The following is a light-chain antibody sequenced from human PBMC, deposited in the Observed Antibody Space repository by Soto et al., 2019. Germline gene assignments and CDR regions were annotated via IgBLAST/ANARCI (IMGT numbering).Light chain of an antibody. J-gene: IGKJ1*01. CDR2: GAS. CDR3: QQYNNWPPA. Sequence: EIVMTQSPATLSVSPGERATLSCRTSQSVSGNLAWYQQKPGQAPRLLIYGASTRATGIPARFSGGGSGTEFTLTTSSLQSEDFALYYCQQYNNWPPAFGQGTKVEIK. CDR1: QSVSGN. V-gene: IGKV3-15*01.